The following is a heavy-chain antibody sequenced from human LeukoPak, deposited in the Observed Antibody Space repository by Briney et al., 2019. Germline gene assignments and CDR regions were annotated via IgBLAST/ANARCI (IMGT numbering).Heavy chain of an antibody. J-gene: IGHJ4*02. CDR2: ISSSGSTI. V-gene: IGHV3-48*03. D-gene: IGHD3-22*01. CDR1: GFTFSSYE. Sequence: GGSLRLSCAASGFTFSSYEMNWVRQAPGKGLEWVAYISSSGSTIYYADSVKGRFTISRDNAKNSLYLQMNSLRAEDTAVYYCARGGSGYSSGYYYRGQGTLVTVSS. CDR3: ARGGSGYSSGYYY.